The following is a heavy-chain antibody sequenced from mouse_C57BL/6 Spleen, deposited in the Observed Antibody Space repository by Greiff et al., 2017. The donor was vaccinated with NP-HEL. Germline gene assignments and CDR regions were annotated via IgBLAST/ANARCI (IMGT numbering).Heavy chain of an antibody. CDR2: INPSTGGT. J-gene: IGHJ4*01. V-gene: IGHV1-43*01. CDR3: AGLRGVVTDYALDY. Sequence: VQLQQSGPELVKPGASVKISCKASGYSFTGYYMHWVKQSPEKSLEWIGEINPSTGGTSYNQKFKGKATLTVDKSSSTAYMQLKSLTSEDSAVYYCAGLRGVVTDYALDYWGQGTSVTVSS. D-gene: IGHD2-12*01. CDR1: GYSFTGYY.